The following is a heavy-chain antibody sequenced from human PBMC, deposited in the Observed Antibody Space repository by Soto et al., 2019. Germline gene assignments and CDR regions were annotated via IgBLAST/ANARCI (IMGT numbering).Heavy chain of an antibody. Sequence: PSETLSLTCAVYGGSFSGYYWSWIRQPPGQGLEWIGEINHSGRTHYSPSRRGRVTISVDTSKNQFSLRLNSVTAADTAVYYCARGGMTLVNTWGQGTLVTVSS. CDR1: GGSFSGYY. J-gene: IGHJ5*02. CDR2: INHSGRT. CDR3: ARGGMTLVNT. V-gene: IGHV4-34*01. D-gene: IGHD4-17*01.